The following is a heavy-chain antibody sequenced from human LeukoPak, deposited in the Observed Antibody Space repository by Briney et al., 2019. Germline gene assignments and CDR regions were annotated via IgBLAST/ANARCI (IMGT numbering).Heavy chain of an antibody. CDR1: TYTFTRYG. J-gene: IGHJ4*02. CDR3: ARSGRGTYYYFDL. V-gene: IGHV1-18*01. D-gene: IGHD5-12*01. CDR2: ISGYNGNT. Sequence: ASVKVSCKASTYTFTRYGISWVRQAPGQGLEWMGWISGYNGNTNYAQKFLGRVSMTADTATSAAYMELRSLTSDDTAMYYCARSGRGTYYYFDLWGQGTLVTVSS.